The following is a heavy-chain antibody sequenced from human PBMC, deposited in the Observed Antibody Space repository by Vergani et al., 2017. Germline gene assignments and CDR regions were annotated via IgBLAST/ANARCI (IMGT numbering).Heavy chain of an antibody. CDR3: ARLLGSSSGGDY. Sequence: QLQLQESGPGLVKPSETLSLTCTVSGGSISSSSYYWGWIRQPPGKGLEWIGSSYYSGSTYYNPSLKSRVTITVDTAKNQFSLKLSSVTAADTAVYYCARLLGSSSGGDYWGQGTLVTVSS. J-gene: IGHJ4*02. D-gene: IGHD6-6*01. CDR2: SYYSGST. CDR1: GGSISSSSYY. V-gene: IGHV4-39*01.